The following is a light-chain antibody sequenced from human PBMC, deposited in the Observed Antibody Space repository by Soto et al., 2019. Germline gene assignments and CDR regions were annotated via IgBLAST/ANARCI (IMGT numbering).Light chain of an antibody. CDR3: SSYTSSSTVV. CDR1: SSDIGGYKS. Sequence: QSALTQPASVSGSPGQSITISCTGTSSDIGGYKSVSWYQQHPGKAPKLMIYEVSNRPSGVYNRFSGSKSGNTASLTISGLQAEDEADYYCSSYTSSSTVVFGGGTKLTVL. J-gene: IGLJ2*01. CDR2: EVS. V-gene: IGLV2-14*01.